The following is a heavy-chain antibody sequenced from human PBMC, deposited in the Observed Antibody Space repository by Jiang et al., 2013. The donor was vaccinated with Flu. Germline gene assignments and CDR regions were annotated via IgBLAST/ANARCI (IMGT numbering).Heavy chain of an antibody. J-gene: IGHJ6*02. V-gene: IGHV4/OR15-8*02. D-gene: IGHD6-19*01. CDR2: IYYDGKT. CDR3: AREAVATYGMDV. Sequence: KGLEWIASIYYDGKTMYSPSLRGRTTISIAKSKIQFSLRLSSVSAADTAVYYCAREAVATYGMDVWGPGTTVIVSS.